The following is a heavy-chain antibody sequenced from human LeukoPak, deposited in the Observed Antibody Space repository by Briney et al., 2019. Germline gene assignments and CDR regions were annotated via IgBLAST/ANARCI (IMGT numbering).Heavy chain of an antibody. J-gene: IGHJ4*02. CDR1: GGSISSSSHY. CDR2: INYSGST. V-gene: IGHV4-39*01. D-gene: IGHD4-17*01. CDR3: ARQKGYGDLFDY. Sequence: PSETLSLTCTVSGGSISSSSHYWSWIRQPPGKGLEWIASINYSGSTYYNPSLKSRVTISVDTSKNQFSLRLRSVTAADTAVYYCARQKGYGDLFDYWGQGTLVTVSS.